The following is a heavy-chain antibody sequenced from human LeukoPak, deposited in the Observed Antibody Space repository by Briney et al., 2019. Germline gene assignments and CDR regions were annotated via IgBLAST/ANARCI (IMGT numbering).Heavy chain of an antibody. V-gene: IGHV1-18*01. J-gene: IGHJ4*02. Sequence: ASVKVSCKASGYTFTSYGISWVRPAPGQGLEWMGWISAYNGNTNYAQKLQGRVTMTTDTSTSTAYMELRSLRSDDTAVYYCARDPYIAAAGNVFDYWGQGTLVTVSS. D-gene: IGHD6-13*01. CDR2: ISAYNGNT. CDR3: ARDPYIAAAGNVFDY. CDR1: GYTFTSYG.